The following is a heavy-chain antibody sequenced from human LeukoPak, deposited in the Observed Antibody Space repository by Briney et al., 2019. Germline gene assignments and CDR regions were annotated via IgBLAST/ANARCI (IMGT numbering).Heavy chain of an antibody. CDR3: TTNLYYDFWSGYPY. J-gene: IGHJ4*02. V-gene: IGHV3-15*01. Sequence: GGSLRLSCAASGFTFSNAWMSWVRQAPGKGLEWVGRIKSKTDGGTTDYAAPVKGRFTISRDDSKNTLYLQMNSLKTEDTAVYYCTTNLYYDFWSGYPYWGQGTLVTVSS. D-gene: IGHD3-3*01. CDR1: GFTFSNAW. CDR2: IKSKTDGGTT.